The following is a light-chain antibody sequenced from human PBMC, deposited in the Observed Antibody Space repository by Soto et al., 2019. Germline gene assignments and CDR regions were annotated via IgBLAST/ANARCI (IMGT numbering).Light chain of an antibody. CDR3: QQYDNVPLT. CDR2: DAS. V-gene: IGKV1-33*01. Sequence: DIQMTQSPSSLSASVGDRVTITCQASQDISNYLNWYQQKPGKAPKLLIYDASNLEKVVQSRFSGSGSGTDFNFTISSLQPEEIATYYCQQYDNVPLTFGGGPKVEIK. CDR1: QDISNY. J-gene: IGKJ4*01.